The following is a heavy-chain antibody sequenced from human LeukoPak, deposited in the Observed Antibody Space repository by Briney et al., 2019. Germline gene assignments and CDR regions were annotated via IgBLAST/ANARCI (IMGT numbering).Heavy chain of an antibody. CDR3: ARPRTPYYYDSSGYDNSFDY. J-gene: IGHJ4*02. CDR2: IYPGDSDT. CDR1: GYSFTSYW. Sequence: GESLKISCKGSGYSFTSYWIGWVHQMPGKGLEWMGIIYPGDSDTRYSPSFQGQVTISADKSISTAYLQWSSLKASDTAMYYCARPRTPYYYDSSGYDNSFDYWGQGTLVTVSS. V-gene: IGHV5-51*07. D-gene: IGHD3-22*01.